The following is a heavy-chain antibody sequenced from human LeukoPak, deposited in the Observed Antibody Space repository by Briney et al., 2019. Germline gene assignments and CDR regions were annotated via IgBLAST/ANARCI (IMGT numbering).Heavy chain of an antibody. Sequence: SVKVSCKASGGTFSSYTISWVRQAPGQGLEWMGRIIPIFGTANYAQKFQGRVTITTDESTSTAYMELSSLRSEDTAVYYCARAETTVITRMDYWGQGTLVTVSS. J-gene: IGHJ4*02. CDR3: ARAETTVITRMDY. CDR2: IIPIFGTA. D-gene: IGHD4-17*01. V-gene: IGHV1-69*05. CDR1: GGTFSSYT.